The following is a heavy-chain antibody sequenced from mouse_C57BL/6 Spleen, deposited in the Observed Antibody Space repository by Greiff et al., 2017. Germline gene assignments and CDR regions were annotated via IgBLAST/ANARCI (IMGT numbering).Heavy chain of an antibody. V-gene: IGHV1-81*01. CDR3: AKSGDYDGRAYSMDY. D-gene: IGHD2-4*01. Sequence: VQLQQSGAELARPGASVKLSCKASGYTFTSYGISWVKQRTGQGLEWIGEIYPRSGNTYYNEKFKGKATLTADKSASTAYMELRSLTSADSAVXFCAKSGDYDGRAYSMDYWGQGTTVTVSS. CDR1: GYTFTSYG. J-gene: IGHJ4*01. CDR2: IYPRSGNT.